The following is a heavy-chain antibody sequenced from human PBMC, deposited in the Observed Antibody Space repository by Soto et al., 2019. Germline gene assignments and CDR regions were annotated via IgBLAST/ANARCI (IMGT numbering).Heavy chain of an antibody. J-gene: IGHJ5*02. CDR2: IGTSGDTM. V-gene: IGHV3-48*03. Sequence: PGGSLRLSCAASGFTFSNYEMNWVRQAPGKEPEWISYIGTSGDTMYYADSVRGRFTVSRDNAKNSLFLQMTSLRAEDTAAYYCAREHGYQVHSLYNWFDPWGQGTLVTVSS. D-gene: IGHD1-1*01. CDR1: GFTFSNYE. CDR3: AREHGYQVHSLYNWFDP.